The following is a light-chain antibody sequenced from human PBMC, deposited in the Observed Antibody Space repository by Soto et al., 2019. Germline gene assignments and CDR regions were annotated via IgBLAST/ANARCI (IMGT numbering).Light chain of an antibody. J-gene: IGKJ3*01. CDR1: QTFSSSY. CDR3: HQYGSSQFS. Sequence: LSLSPGERATLSCRASQTFSSSYLAWFQQKPGQAPRLLIYGASSRATDIPDRFSGSGSGTDFTLTISRLEPEDFAVYYCHQYGSSQFSFGPGTKVDIK. CDR2: GAS. V-gene: IGKV3-20*01.